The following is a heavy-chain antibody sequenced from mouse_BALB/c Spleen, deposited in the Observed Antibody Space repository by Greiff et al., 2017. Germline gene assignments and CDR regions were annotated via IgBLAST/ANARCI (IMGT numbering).Heavy chain of an antibody. J-gene: IGHJ3*01. CDR1: GYSITSDYA. CDR2: ISYSGST. Sequence: EVKLVESGPGLVKPSQSLSLTCTVTGYSITSDYAWNWIRQFPGNKLEWMGYISYSGSTSYNPSLKSRISITRDTSKNQFFLQLNSVTTEDTATYYCARNDGNPWFAYWGQGTLVTVSA. D-gene: IGHD2-1*01. V-gene: IGHV3-2*02. CDR3: ARNDGNPWFAY.